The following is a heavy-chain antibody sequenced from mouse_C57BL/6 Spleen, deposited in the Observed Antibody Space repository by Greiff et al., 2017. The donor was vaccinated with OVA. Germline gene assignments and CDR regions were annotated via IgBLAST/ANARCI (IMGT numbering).Heavy chain of an antibody. V-gene: IGHV5-9*01. CDR2: ISGGGGNT. Sequence: DVQLVESGGGLVKPGGSLKLSCAASGFTFSSYTMSWVRQTPEKRLEWVATISGGGGNTYYPDSVKGRFTISRDNAKNTLYLQMSSLRSEDTALYYCARHGYSNPWFAYWGQGTLVTVSA. D-gene: IGHD2-5*01. J-gene: IGHJ3*01. CDR3: ARHGYSNPWFAY. CDR1: GFTFSSYT.